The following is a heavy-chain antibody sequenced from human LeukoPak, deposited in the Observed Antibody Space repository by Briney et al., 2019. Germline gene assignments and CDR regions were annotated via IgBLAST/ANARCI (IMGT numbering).Heavy chain of an antibody. J-gene: IGHJ4*02. Sequence: ASVKVSCKASVYTFTGYYMHWVRQAPGQGLEWMGWINPNSGGTNYAQKYQGRVTMTRDTSISTAYMELSRLRSDDTAVYYCARVKGITIFGVVTPSLFDYWGQGTLVTVSS. V-gene: IGHV1-2*02. D-gene: IGHD3-3*01. CDR3: ARVKGITIFGVVTPSLFDY. CDR2: INPNSGGT. CDR1: VYTFTGYY.